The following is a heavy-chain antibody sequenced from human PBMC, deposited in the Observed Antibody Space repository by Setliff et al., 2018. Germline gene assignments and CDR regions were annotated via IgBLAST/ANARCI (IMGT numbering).Heavy chain of an antibody. V-gene: IGHV4-39*07. J-gene: IGHJ6*02. CDR2: TYYSGST. D-gene: IGHD6-13*01. CDR1: GGSISSSSYY. CDR3: ARQQQLVIGSTAYYYYGMDV. Sequence: PSETLSLTCTASGGSISSSSYYWGWIRQPPGKGLEWIGITYYSGSTYYNPSLKSRVTISVDTSKNQFSLKLSSVTAADTAVYYCARQQQLVIGSTAYYYYGMDVWGQGTTVTVSS.